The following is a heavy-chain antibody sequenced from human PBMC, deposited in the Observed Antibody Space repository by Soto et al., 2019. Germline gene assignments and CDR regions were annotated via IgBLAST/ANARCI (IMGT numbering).Heavy chain of an antibody. V-gene: IGHV4-4*02. D-gene: IGHD4-17*01. J-gene: IGHJ4*02. CDR1: GGSMSSSNW. Sequence: SETLCLTCTVSGGSMSSSNWWNLVRQPPGKGLEWIGETHHSGRTNYNPSLKSRVTISVDKSKNHFSLKLSSVTAADTAVYYCARSEATVLEYWGQGTLVTVS. CDR3: ARSEATVLEY. CDR2: THHSGRT.